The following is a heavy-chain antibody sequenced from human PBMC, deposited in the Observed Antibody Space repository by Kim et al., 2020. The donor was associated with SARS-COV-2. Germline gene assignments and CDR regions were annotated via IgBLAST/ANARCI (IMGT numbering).Heavy chain of an antibody. Sequence: GSLSLTCTVSGGSISSSSYYWGWIRQPPGKGLEWIGSIYYSGSTYYNPSLKSRVTISVDTSKNQFSLKLSSLTAADTAVYYCARLLRAGFIAARPFYF. CDR3: ARLLRAGFIAARPFYF. V-gene: IGHV4-39*01. J-gene: IGHJ4*01. D-gene: IGHD6-6*01. CDR2: IYYSGST. CDR1: GGSISSSSYY.